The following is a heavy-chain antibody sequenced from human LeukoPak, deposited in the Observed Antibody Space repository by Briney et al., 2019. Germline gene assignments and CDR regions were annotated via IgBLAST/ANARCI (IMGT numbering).Heavy chain of an antibody. J-gene: IGHJ4*02. V-gene: IGHV4-61*02. CDR3: ARASVLLSSDY. CDR1: GGSISSGSYY. D-gene: IGHD3-16*01. CDR2: IYTTGST. Sequence: PSETLSLTCTVSGGSISSGSYYWSWIRQPAGKGLEWIGRIYTTGSTYYNPSLKSRVNISGDTSKKQFSLKLSSETAADTSVYYCARASVLLSSDYWGQGTLVTVSS.